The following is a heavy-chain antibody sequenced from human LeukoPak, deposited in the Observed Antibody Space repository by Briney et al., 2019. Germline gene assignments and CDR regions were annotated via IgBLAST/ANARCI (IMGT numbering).Heavy chain of an antibody. CDR2: IRSKAYGGTT. CDR1: GFTFSSYA. V-gene: IGHV3-49*04. CDR3: ARGGVYCSSVSCSVDY. Sequence: GGSLRLSCAASGFTFSSYAVSWVRQAPGKGLEWVGFIRSKAYGGTTENAASVKGRFTISRDDSKSIAYLQMNSLKTEDTTVYYCARGGVYCSSVSCSVDYWGQGILVTVSS. J-gene: IGHJ4*02. D-gene: IGHD2-2*01.